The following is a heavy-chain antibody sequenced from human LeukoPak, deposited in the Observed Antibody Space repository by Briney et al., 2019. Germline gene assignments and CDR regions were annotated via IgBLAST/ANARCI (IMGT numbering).Heavy chain of an antibody. Sequence: PGGSLRLSCAASGLTFSGDWMTWVRQAPGKGLAWVANINQDGSERYYVDSVKGRFTISRDNGKRSLYLQMNSLRAEDTAVYYCARGHYGMDVWGQGTTVTGSS. CDR2: INQDGSER. CDR1: GLTFSGDW. V-gene: IGHV3-7*05. J-gene: IGHJ6*02. CDR3: ARGHYGMDV.